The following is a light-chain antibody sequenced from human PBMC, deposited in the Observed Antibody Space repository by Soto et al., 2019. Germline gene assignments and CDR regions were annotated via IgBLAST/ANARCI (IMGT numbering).Light chain of an antibody. CDR3: QQYNNWPQEIT. CDR2: DAS. Sequence: EIMMTQSPATLSVSPCERATVSCRASQSVSRHLAGYQQKPGQAPRLLLSDASTRASGIPARFSGSGSGTEFTLTSRSLQSDDFAVYYCQQYNNWPQEITFGQGTRLEIK. J-gene: IGKJ5*01. CDR1: QSVSRH. V-gene: IGKV3-15*01.